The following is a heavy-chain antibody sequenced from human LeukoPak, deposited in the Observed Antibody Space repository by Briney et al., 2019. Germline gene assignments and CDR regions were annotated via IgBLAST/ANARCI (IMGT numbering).Heavy chain of an antibody. CDR2: INPNSGGT. CDR3: ARVGEQGGFLGWFDP. V-gene: IGHV1-2*02. D-gene: IGHD3-16*02. J-gene: IGHJ5*02. CDR1: GYTFTGYY. Sequence: ASVKVSCKASGYTFTGYYMHWVRQAPGQGLEWMGWINPNSGGTNYAQKFQGRVTMTRDTSISTAYMELSRLRSDDTAVYYCARVGEQGGFLGWFDPWGQGTLVTVSS.